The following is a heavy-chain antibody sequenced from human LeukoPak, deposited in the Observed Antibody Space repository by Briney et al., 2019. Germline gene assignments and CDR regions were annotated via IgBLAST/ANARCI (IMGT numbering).Heavy chain of an antibody. J-gene: IGHJ4*02. CDR2: ISNSGRTI. CDR1: GFTISSYE. Sequence: PGGSLRLSCAASGFTISSYEMNWVRQTPGKGLEWVSYISNSGRTIYYADSVKGRFTISRDNAKNSLYLQMNSLRAEDTAVYYCVREGHDCGGECFDHWGQGTLVTVSS. V-gene: IGHV3-48*03. CDR3: VREGHDCGGECFDH. D-gene: IGHD2-21*01.